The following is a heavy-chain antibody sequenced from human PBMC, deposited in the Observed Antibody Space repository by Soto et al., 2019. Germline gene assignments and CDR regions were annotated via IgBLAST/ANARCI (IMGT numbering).Heavy chain of an antibody. J-gene: IGHJ6*02. CDR3: AKDLRVGYDFWSGYFPPNYYYGMDV. V-gene: IGHV3-30*18. CDR1: GFTFSSYG. D-gene: IGHD3-3*01. CDR2: ISYDGSNK. Sequence: QVQLVESGGGVVQPGRSLRLSCAASGFTFSSYGMHWVRQAPGKGLEWVAVISYDGSNKYYADSVKGRFTISRDNSKNTLYLQMNSLRAEDTAVYYCAKDLRVGYDFWSGYFPPNYYYGMDVLGQGTTVTVSS.